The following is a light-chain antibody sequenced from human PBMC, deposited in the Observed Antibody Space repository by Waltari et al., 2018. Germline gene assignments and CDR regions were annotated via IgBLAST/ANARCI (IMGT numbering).Light chain of an antibody. J-gene: IGLJ2*01. CDR2: SNN. CDR1: SSNIGSNV. V-gene: IGLV1-44*01. CDR3: VAWDDTVNGLV. Sequence: QSVLTQPPSASGTPGQRVTISCSGSSSNIGSNVVNWHRQVPGAAPPLLIYSNNQRPSGVPDRFSASKSGTSASLAISGLQSDDEADYYCVAWDDTVNGLVFGAGTKLTVL.